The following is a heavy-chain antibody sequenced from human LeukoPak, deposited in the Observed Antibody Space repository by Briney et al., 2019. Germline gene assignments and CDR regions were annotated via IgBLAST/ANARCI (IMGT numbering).Heavy chain of an antibody. J-gene: IGHJ3*02. V-gene: IGHV3-48*03. CDR3: ARRRTDAFDI. CDR2: ISSSGSTI. CDR1: GFTFSSYE. Sequence: SGGSLRLSCAASGFTFSSYEMNWVRQAPGKGLEWVSYISSSGSTIYYADSVKGRFTISRDNAKNSLYLQMNSLRAEDTAVYYCARRRTDAFDIWGQGAMVTVSS.